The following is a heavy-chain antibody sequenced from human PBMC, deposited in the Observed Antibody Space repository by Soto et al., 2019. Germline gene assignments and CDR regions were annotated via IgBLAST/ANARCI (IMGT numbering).Heavy chain of an antibody. CDR1: GYTLTELS. CDR2: FDPEDGET. J-gene: IGHJ5*02. V-gene: IGHV1-24*01. D-gene: IGHD6-13*01. CDR3: ATVPHDPDSSSWPFDP. Sequence: ASVKVSCKVSGYTLTELSMHWVRQAPGKGLEWMGGFDPEDGETIYAQKFQGRVTMTEDTSTDTAYMELSSLRSEDTAVYYCATVPHDPDSSSWPFDPWGQGNLVTVSS.